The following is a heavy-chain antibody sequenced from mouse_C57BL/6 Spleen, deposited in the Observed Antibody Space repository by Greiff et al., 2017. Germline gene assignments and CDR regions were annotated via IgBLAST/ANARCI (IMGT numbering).Heavy chain of an antibody. Sequence: VKVVASGPGLVAPSQSLSITCTVSGFSLTSYAISWVRQPPGKGLGLLGVIWTGGGTNYNSAFKSRLSISKDNSKSQVFLKMNSLLPDDTARYYCARKCGTTVDPFAYWGQGTLVTVSA. CDR1: GFSLTSYA. D-gene: IGHD1-1*01. V-gene: IGHV2-9-1*01. CDR3: ARKCGTTVDPFAY. CDR2: IWTGGGT. J-gene: IGHJ3*01.